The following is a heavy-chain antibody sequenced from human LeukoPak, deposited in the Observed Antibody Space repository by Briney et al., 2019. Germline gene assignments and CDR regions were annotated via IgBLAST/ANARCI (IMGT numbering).Heavy chain of an antibody. CDR2: INHSGST. V-gene: IGHV4-34*01. Sequence: SETLSLTCAVYGGSFSGYYWSWIRQPPGKGLEWIGEINHSGSTNYNPSLKSRVTISVDTSKNQFSLKLSSVTAADTAVYYCARGRIQLWSGNYYYGMDVWGKGPRSPSPQ. CDR1: GGSFSGYY. D-gene: IGHD5-18*01. J-gene: IGHJ6*04. CDR3: ARGRIQLWSGNYYYGMDV.